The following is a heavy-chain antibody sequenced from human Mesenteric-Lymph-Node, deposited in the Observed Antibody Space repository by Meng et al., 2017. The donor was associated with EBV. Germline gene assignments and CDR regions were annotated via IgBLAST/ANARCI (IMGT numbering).Heavy chain of an antibody. D-gene: IGHD3-22*01. CDR1: SGSISRSNW. J-gene: IGHJ4*02. CDR3: ARADSSGPWHFDY. V-gene: IGHV4-4*02. Sequence: QGHLPGPGPGLVKPSGTLSLPCAVSSGSISRSNWWSWVRQPPGKGLEWIGEIYHNGNTNYNPSLKSRVTISVDKSKNQFSLKLNPVTAADTAVYYCARADSSGPWHFDYWGQGTLVTVSS. CDR2: IYHNGNT.